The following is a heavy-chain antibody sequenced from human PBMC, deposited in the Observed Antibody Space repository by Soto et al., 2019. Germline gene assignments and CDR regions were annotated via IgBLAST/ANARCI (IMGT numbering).Heavy chain of an antibody. CDR2: INHSGST. CDR1: GGSFSGYY. V-gene: IGHV4-34*01. CDR3: ARDLPTWMTTVTTPLYYFDY. J-gene: IGHJ4*02. Sequence: PSETLSLTCAVYGGSFSGYYWSWIRQPPGKGLVWIGEINHSGSTNYNPSLKSRVNISVDMSKNQFSLKLSSVTAADTAVYYCARDLPTWMTTVTTPLYYFDYWGQGTLVTVSS. D-gene: IGHD4-17*01.